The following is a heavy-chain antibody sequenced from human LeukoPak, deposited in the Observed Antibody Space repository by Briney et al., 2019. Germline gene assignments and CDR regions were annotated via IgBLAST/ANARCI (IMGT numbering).Heavy chain of an antibody. V-gene: IGHV3-53*01. Sequence: GGSLRLSCAASGFTVRSNYMSWVRQAPGKGLEWVSVIYSGGSTYYADSVKGRFTISRDNSKNTLYLQINSLRAEDTAVYFCAKSRYTYSYDSSGYYGYFQHWGQGTLVTVSS. CDR1: GFTVRSNY. CDR2: IYSGGST. D-gene: IGHD3-22*01. CDR3: AKSRYTYSYDSSGYYGYFQH. J-gene: IGHJ1*01.